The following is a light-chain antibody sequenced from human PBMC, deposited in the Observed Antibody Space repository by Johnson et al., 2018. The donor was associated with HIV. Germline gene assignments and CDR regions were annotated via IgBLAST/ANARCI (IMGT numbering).Light chain of an antibody. CDR1: SSNIGDNY. J-gene: IGLJ1*01. Sequence: QSVLTQPPSVSAAPGQKVTISCSGSSSNIGDNYVSWYQHLPGTAPRLLIYDDIKRPSGIPDRFSGSKSGTSATLAITGLQAGDEADYYCGTWDTSLSAGVFGTGTKVTVL. CDR3: GTWDTSLSAGV. V-gene: IGLV1-51*01. CDR2: DDI.